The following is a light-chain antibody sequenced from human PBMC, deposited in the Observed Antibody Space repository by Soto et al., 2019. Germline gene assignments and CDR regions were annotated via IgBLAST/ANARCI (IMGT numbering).Light chain of an antibody. CDR3: QSYDSSLSGSV. CDR1: SSNIGAGYD. V-gene: IGLV1-40*01. J-gene: IGLJ2*01. Sequence: QSVLTQPPSVSGAPGQRVTISCTGSSSNIGAGYDVHWYQQLPGTAPKLLIYGNINRPSGVPDRFSGSKSGTSASLAITGLQAEAEADYYCQSYDSSLSGSVFGGGTKLTVL. CDR2: GNI.